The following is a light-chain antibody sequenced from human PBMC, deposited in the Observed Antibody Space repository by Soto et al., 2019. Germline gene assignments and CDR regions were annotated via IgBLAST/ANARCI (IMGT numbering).Light chain of an antibody. CDR3: AAWDDSLNVL. Sequence: QSALTQPPSASGTPGQRVTISCSGSSSNIGSKTVNWYQQLPGTAPKLLIYTNNQRPSGVPDRFSGSKSGTSASLAISGLQSEDEADYYCAAWDDSLNVLFGGGTKLTVL. V-gene: IGLV1-44*01. J-gene: IGLJ2*01. CDR2: TNN. CDR1: SSNIGSKT.